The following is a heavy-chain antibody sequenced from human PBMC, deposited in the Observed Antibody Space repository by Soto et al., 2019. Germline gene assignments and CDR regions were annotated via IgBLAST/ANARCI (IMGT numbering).Heavy chain of an antibody. Sequence: QVQLQESGPGLVKPSQTLSLTCTVSGGSIRSGGYYWSWIRQHPGKGLEWIGYIYYSGSTYYNPSLKSRVTISVDKSKNQFSRKLSSVTAADTAVYYCASEHYYDSGGYIWGQGTMVTVSS. J-gene: IGHJ3*02. CDR1: GGSIRSGGYY. CDR2: IYYSGST. V-gene: IGHV4-31*03. D-gene: IGHD3-22*01. CDR3: ASEHYYDSGGYI.